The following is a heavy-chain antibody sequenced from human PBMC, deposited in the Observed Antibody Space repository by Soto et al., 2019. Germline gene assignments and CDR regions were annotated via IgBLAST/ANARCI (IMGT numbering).Heavy chain of an antibody. V-gene: IGHV3-23*01. CDR2: ISGSGGST. D-gene: IGHD3-3*01. Sequence: GGSLRLSCAASGFTFGSYAMSWVRQAPGKGLEWVSAISGSGGSTYYADSVKGRFTISRDNSKNTLYLQMNSLRAEDTAVYYCAKDPSVLRFFEWLNGMDVWGQGTTVTVSS. J-gene: IGHJ6*02. CDR1: GFTFGSYA. CDR3: AKDPSVLRFFEWLNGMDV.